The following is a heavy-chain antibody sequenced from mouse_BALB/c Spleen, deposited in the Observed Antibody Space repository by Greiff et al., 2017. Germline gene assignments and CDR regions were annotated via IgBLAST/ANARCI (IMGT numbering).Heavy chain of an antibody. V-gene: IGHV1-5*01. D-gene: IGHD2-1*01. CDR3: TRGGNYDYYAMDY. CDR1: GYSFTSYW. Sequence: VQLQQSGTVLARPGASVKMSCKASGYSFTSYWMHWVKQRPGQGLEWIGAIYPGNSDTSYNQKFKGKAKLTAVTSASTAYMELSSLTNEDSAVYYCTRGGNYDYYAMDYWGQGTSVTVSS. J-gene: IGHJ4*01. CDR2: IYPGNSDT.